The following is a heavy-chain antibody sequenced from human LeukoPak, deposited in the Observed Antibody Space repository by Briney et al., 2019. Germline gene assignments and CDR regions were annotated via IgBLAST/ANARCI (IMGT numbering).Heavy chain of an antibody. J-gene: IGHJ4*02. V-gene: IGHV4-4*02. CDR2: IYHSGST. CDR1: GGSISSSNW. CDR3: ARQIWRNDRNYFDY. D-gene: IGHD3-16*02. Sequence: KSSETLSLTCAVSGGSISSSNWWSWVRQPPGKGLEWIGEIYHSGSTNYNPSLKSRVTISVDKSKNQFSLKLSSVTAADTAVYYCARQIWRNDRNYFDYWGQGALVTVSS.